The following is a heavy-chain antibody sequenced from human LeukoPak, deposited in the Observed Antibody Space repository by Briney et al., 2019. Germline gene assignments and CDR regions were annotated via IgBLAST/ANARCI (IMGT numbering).Heavy chain of an antibody. V-gene: IGHV3-7*01. Sequence: PGGSLRLSCAASGFTVNNNYMSWVRQAPGKGLEWVANIKQDGSEKYYVDSVKGRFTISRDNAKNSLYLQMNSLRAEDTAVYYCARSLLGGFDYWGQGTQVTVSS. CDR1: GFTVNNNY. CDR2: IKQDGSEK. J-gene: IGHJ4*02. CDR3: ARSLLGGFDY. D-gene: IGHD3-16*01.